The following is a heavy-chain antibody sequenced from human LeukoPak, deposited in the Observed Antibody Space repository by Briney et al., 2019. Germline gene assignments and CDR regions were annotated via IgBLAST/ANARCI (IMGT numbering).Heavy chain of an antibody. CDR3: ARGRPIAAAGSNNWFDP. CDR1: GGSLSSSSYY. J-gene: IGHJ5*02. CDR2: IYYSGSA. V-gene: IGHV4-39*07. Sequence: SETLSLTCTVSGGSLSSSSYYWGWLRQPPGTGLEWIGSIYYSGSAYYNPSLKSRVTISVDTSKNQFSLKLSSVTAADTAVYYCARGRPIAAAGSNNWFDPWGQGTLVTVSS. D-gene: IGHD6-13*01.